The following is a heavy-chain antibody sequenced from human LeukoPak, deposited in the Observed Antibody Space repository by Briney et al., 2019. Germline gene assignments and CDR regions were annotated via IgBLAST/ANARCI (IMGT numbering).Heavy chain of an antibody. D-gene: IGHD3-16*02. CDR1: GGSFSGYY. Sequence: SETLSLTCTVYGGSFSGYYWSWIRQPPGKGLEWIGEINHSGSTNYNPSLKSRVTISLDTSKNQFSLRLSSVTAAETAVYYCARTYYDYVWGSYRYTMFDYWGQGTLVTVS. V-gene: IGHV4-34*01. CDR2: INHSGST. J-gene: IGHJ4*02. CDR3: ARTYYDYVWGSYRYTMFDY.